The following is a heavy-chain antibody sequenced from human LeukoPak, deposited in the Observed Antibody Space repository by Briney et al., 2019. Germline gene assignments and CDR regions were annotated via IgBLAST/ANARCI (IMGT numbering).Heavy chain of an antibody. CDR2: ISYDGSNQ. V-gene: IGHV3-30*18. CDR3: AKGGTVADLDY. CDR1: GFTFNSYG. D-gene: IGHD6-19*01. J-gene: IGHJ4*02. Sequence: GGSLRLSCVASGFTFNSYGMHWVRQAPGKGLGWVAIISYDGSNQYYADSVKGRFTISRDNSKNTFYLQMNSLRAEDTAVYYCAKGGTVADLDYWGQGTLVTVSS.